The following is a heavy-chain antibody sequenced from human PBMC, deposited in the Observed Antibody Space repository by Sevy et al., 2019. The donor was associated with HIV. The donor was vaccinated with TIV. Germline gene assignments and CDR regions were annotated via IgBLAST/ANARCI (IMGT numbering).Heavy chain of an antibody. J-gene: IGHJ4*02. CDR3: ARLPTGLQSFNYLLSTYFDS. CDR1: GFDFNHHW. CDR2: IKQDGSET. Sequence: GGSLRLSRAASGFDFNHHWMSWVRQAPQKGLEWVANIKQDGSETYYVDSLEGRFTISRDNAKNSLSLQINDLRAEDTAVYYCARLPTGLQSFNYLLSTYFDSWGQGTLVTVSS. D-gene: IGHD3-9*01. V-gene: IGHV3-7*01.